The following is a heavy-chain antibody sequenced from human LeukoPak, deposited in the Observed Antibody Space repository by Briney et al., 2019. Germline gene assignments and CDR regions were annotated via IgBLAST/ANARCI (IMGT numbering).Heavy chain of an antibody. V-gene: IGHV3-23*01. J-gene: IGHJ4*02. Sequence: GGSLRLSCAASGFTFSSSAMSWVRQVPGKGLEWVSGISASGGSTSYADSVRGRFTISRDNSKNTLYLQMNSLRAEDTAVYYCANEWELLLFDYWGQGTLVTVSS. CDR2: ISASGGST. D-gene: IGHD1-26*01. CDR3: ANEWELLLFDY. CDR1: GFTFSSSA.